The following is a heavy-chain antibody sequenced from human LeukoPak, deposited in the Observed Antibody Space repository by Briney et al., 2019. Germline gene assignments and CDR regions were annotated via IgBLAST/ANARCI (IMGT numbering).Heavy chain of an antibody. Sequence: SETLSLTCTVSGGSISSGSYYWSWIRQPAGKGLEWIGRIYTSGSTNYNPSLKSRVTISVDTSKNQFSLKLSSATAADTAVYYCARQYSSGWYGTAYYYYGMDVWGQGTTVTVSS. V-gene: IGHV4-61*02. CDR2: IYTSGST. CDR3: ARQYSSGWYGTAYYYYGMDV. D-gene: IGHD6-19*01. CDR1: GGSISSGSYY. J-gene: IGHJ6*02.